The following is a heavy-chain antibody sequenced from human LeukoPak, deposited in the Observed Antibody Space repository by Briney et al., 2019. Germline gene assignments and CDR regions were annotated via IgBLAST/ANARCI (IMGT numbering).Heavy chain of an antibody. CDR2: IRYDGSNK. CDR1: GIIFSSYG. Sequence: GGSLRLSCAASGIIFSSYGMHWVRQAPGKGLEWVAFIRYDGSNKYYADSVKGRFTISRDNSKNTLYLQMNSLRAEDTAVYYCAKGMSGYMGYWGQGTLVTVSS. V-gene: IGHV3-30*02. CDR3: AKGMSGYMGY. D-gene: IGHD5-18*01. J-gene: IGHJ4*02.